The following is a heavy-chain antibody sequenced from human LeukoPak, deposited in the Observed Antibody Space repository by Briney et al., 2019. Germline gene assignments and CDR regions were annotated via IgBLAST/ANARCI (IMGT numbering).Heavy chain of an antibody. CDR3: ATETIGRHYDY. J-gene: IGHJ4*02. CDR1: GFTFSSCG. CDR2: IGPTGTDR. D-gene: IGHD1-14*01. Sequence: PGGSLRLSCAASGFTFSSCGFNCVRQAPGKGLEGVSSIGPTGTDRYYADSVRGRFTISRDNAKNSMYLQMDSLRDEDTAVYYCATETIGRHYDYWGQGTLLTVSS. V-gene: IGHV3-21*01.